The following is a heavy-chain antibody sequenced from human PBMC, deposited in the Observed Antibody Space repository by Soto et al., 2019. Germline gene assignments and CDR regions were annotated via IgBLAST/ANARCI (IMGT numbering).Heavy chain of an antibody. CDR1: GFSRRDSLVS. Sequence: SGPTLVSTTPTFTLTCTFSGFSRRDSLVSVGWVRQPPGMALACDARIYWNDDTRYGTALKNYLTNTQGTSTNKIVLTLTNVDLALTGTYFCVHRGDYCESSRFYHILVFYWGQGTLVTVSS. CDR3: VHRGDYCESSRFYHILVFY. D-gene: IGHD3-22*01. V-gene: IGHV2-5*01. CDR2: IYWNDDT. J-gene: IGHJ4*02.